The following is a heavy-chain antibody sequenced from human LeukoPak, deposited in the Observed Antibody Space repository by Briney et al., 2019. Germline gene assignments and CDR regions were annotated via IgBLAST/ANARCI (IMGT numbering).Heavy chain of an antibody. CDR3: AKGHYDILTGYGPLDY. CDR1: GFTFSSYG. J-gene: IGHJ4*02. Sequence: PGGSLRLSCAASGFTFSSYGMHWVRQAPGKGLEWVAVISYDGSNKYYADSVKGRFTISRDNSKNTLYLQMNSLRAEDTAVYYCAKGHYDILTGYGPLDYWGQGTLVTVSS. V-gene: IGHV3-30*18. CDR2: ISYDGSNK. D-gene: IGHD3-9*01.